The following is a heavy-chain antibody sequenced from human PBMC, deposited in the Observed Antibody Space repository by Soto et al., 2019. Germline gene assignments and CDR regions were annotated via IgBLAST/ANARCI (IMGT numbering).Heavy chain of an antibody. V-gene: IGHV6-1*01. CDR1: GDSVSSNSAA. J-gene: IGHJ4*02. Sequence: QVQLQQSGPGLVKPSQTLSLTCALSGDSVSSNSAAWNWIRRSPSRGLEWLGRTYYRSKWYSDYAVSVKSRSTINPDTSKNQFPLQLNTVTPEDMAVYYCAPAAGHISTWFFDSLAQGTLGTVSS. CDR2: TYYRSKWYS. D-gene: IGHD6-13*01. CDR3: APAAGHISTWFFDS.